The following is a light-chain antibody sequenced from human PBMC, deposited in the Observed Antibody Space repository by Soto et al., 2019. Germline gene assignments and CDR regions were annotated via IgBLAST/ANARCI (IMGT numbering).Light chain of an antibody. CDR3: QQYDNVPLT. J-gene: IGKJ2*01. CDR1: QNITND. V-gene: IGKV1-33*01. CDR2: EAS. Sequence: DIQMTQSPSSLSSSVGDRATITCQASQNITNDLNWYQQKPGKAPKVLIYEASNLETGVPSRFSGSGSGTDFTFTISSLQPEDIATYFCQQYDNVPLTFGQGTKVEIK.